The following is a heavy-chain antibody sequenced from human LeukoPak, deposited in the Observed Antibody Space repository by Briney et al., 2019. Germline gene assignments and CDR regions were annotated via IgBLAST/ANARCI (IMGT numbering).Heavy chain of an antibody. J-gene: IGHJ6*04. CDR3: ARELLWFGEDYYGMDV. D-gene: IGHD3-10*01. CDR2: INHSGST. Sequence: SETLSLTCAVYGGSFGGYYWNWIRQPPGKGLEWIGEINHSGSTNYNPSLKSRVTISVDTSKNQFSLKLSSVTAADTAVYYCARELLWFGEDYYGMDVWGKGTTVTVSS. CDR1: GGSFGGYY. V-gene: IGHV4-34*01.